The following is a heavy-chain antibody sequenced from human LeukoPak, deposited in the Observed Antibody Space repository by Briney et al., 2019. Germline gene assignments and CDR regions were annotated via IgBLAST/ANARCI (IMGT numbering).Heavy chain of an antibody. D-gene: IGHD5-24*01. J-gene: IGHJ6*02. CDR2: ISADGSDT. CDR3: AKEVATIEHYYYGMDV. CDR1: GFTLYDFA. Sequence: GGSLRLSCVASGFTLYDFAIHWVRQAPGKGLEWVSLISADGSDTYYADSVKGRFSISRDHSKNSLYLQMNSLRSEDTAVYYCAKEVATIEHYYYGMDVWGQGTTVAVSS. V-gene: IGHV3-43*02.